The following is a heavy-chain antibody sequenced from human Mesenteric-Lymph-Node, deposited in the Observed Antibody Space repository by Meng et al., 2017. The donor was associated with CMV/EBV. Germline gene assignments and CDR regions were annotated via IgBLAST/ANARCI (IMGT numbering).Heavy chain of an antibody. CDR1: GFTVSSNY. V-gene: IGHV3-53*01. J-gene: IGHJ3*02. CDR3: ARVSSTNQMGAFDI. Sequence: LSLTCAASGFTVSSNYMNWVRQAPGKGLEWVSVIYSGGNKYYADSVKGRSTISRDNAKTSLYLEMNGLRAVDTALYHCARVSSTNQMGAFDIWGQGTMVTVSS. D-gene: IGHD2-2*01. CDR2: IYSGGNK.